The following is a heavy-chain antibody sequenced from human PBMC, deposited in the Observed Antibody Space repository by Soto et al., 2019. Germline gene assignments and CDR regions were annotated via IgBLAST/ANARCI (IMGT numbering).Heavy chain of an antibody. V-gene: IGHV4-39*01. CDR2: INYNGAT. D-gene: IGHD2-8*02. J-gene: IGHJ6*02. CDR1: GGSITNTVYY. CDR3: ARRDCRGGVCLYMDV. Sequence: SETLSLTCTFSGGSITNTVYYWGLIRQPPGKGLQWIGHINYNGATYYNPSLKSRVTMPVDTSKNQFSLKLSSVTAADTAIYYCARRDCRGGVCLYMDVWGQGTTVTVSS.